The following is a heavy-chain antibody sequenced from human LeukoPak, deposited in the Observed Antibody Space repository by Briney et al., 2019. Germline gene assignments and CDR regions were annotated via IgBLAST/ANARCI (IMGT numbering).Heavy chain of an antibody. V-gene: IGHV4-59*12. CDR2: IYYSGST. CDR1: GGSISSYY. J-gene: IGHJ4*02. CDR3: ARVWNEAFDY. D-gene: IGHD1-1*01. Sequence: SETLSLTCTVSGGSISSYYWSWIRQPPGKGLEWIGSIYYSGSTYYNPSLKSRVTISVDTSKNQFSLKLSSVTAADTAVYYCARVWNEAFDYWGQGTLVTVSS.